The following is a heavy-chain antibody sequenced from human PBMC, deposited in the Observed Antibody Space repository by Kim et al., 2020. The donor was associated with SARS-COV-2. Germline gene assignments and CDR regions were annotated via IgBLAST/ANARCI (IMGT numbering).Heavy chain of an antibody. CDR3: AKGLDSSSWYPGD. D-gene: IGHD6-13*01. V-gene: IGHV3-9*01. CDR1: GFTFDDYA. J-gene: IGHJ4*02. CDR2: ISWNSGSI. Sequence: GGSLRLSCAASGFTFDDYAMHWVRQAPGKGLEWVSGISWNSGSIGYADSVKGRFTISRDNAKNSLYLQMNSLRAEDTALYYCAKGLDSSSWYPGDWGQGT.